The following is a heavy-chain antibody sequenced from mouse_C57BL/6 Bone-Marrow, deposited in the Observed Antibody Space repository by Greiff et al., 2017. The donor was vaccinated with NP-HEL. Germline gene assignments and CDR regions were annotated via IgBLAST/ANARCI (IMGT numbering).Heavy chain of an antibody. CDR2: INPSNGGT. V-gene: IGHV1-53*01. D-gene: IGHD1-1*01. CDR3: ARGEILRREAMDY. CDR1: GYTFTSYW. J-gene: IGHJ4*01. Sequence: VQLQQPGTELVKPGASVKLSCKASGYTFTSYWMHWVKQRPGQGLEWIGNINPSNGGTNYNEKFKSKATLTVDKSSSTAYMQLSSLTSEDSAVYYCARGEILRREAMDYWGQGTSVTVSS.